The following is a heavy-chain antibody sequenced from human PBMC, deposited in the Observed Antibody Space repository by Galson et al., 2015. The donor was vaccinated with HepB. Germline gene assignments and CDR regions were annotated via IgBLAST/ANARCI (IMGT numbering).Heavy chain of an antibody. Sequence: SLRLSCAASGFTFSSYTMNWVRQAPGKGLEWVSSISSSSSYIYYADSVKGRFTISRDNARNSLYLQMNSLRAEDTAVYYCARPLRPYGTNTEPWRYSYCMDDSRQAAPFTVSS. CDR2: ISSSSSYI. CDR1: GFTFSSYT. CDR3: ARPLRPYGTNTEPWRYSYCMDD. D-gene: IGHD4-17*01. V-gene: IGHV3-21*01. J-gene: IGHJ6*02.